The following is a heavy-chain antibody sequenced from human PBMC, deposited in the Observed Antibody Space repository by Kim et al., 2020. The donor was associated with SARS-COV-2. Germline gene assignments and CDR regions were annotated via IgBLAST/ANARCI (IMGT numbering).Heavy chain of an antibody. D-gene: IGHD1-1*01. J-gene: IGHJ4*02. CDR3: TTDRVWNPVVFDFDY. V-gene: IGHV3-15*01. Sequence: APVKGRITLSRDDSKNTLYLQMNSLKTEDTAVYYCTTDRVWNPVVFDFDYWGQGTLVTVSS.